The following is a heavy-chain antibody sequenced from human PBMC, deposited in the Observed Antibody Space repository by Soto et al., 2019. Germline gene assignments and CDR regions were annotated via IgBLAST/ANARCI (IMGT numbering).Heavy chain of an antibody. CDR3: ARGRKAYSSSWYVD. CDR2: INDSGGT. V-gene: IGHV4-34*01. CDR1: GGSFSGYC. D-gene: IGHD6-13*01. Sequence: QVQLQQWGAGMLKPSETLSLNCAVYGGSFSGYCWSWIRQPPGKGLEWIGEINDSGGTNYNPSLKSRVSISVDTVKNQFSLNLSSVTAADTAVYHCARGRKAYSSSWYVDWGQGTLVTVSS. J-gene: IGHJ4*02.